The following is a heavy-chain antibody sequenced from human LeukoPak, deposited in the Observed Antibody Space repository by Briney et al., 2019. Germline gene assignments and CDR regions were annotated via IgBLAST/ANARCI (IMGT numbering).Heavy chain of an antibody. Sequence: SETLSLTCTVSGGSISSYYWSWIRQPPGKGLEWIGYIYYSGSTNYNPSLKSRVTISVDTSKNQFSLKLSSVTAADTAVYYCARGARQLGPYYYYYYYMDVWGKGTTVTVSS. CDR1: GGSISSYY. D-gene: IGHD6-13*01. CDR2: IYYSGST. J-gene: IGHJ6*03. V-gene: IGHV4-59*01. CDR3: ARGARQLGPYYYYYYYMDV.